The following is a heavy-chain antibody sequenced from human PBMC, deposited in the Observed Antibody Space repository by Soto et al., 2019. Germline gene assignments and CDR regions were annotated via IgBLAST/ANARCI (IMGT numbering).Heavy chain of an antibody. CDR1: GFTFSSYG. V-gene: IGHV3-30*03. CDR2: ISYDGSNK. D-gene: IGHD3-22*01. Sequence: QVQLVESGGGVVQPGRSLRLSCAASGFTFSSYGMHWVRQAPGKGLEWVAVISYDGSNKYYADSVKGRFTISRDNSKNSLYLQMNGLRAEDTAVYYCAHPNYYVSSGYSDPHFDYWGQGALVTVSS. CDR3: AHPNYYVSSGYSDPHFDY. J-gene: IGHJ4*02.